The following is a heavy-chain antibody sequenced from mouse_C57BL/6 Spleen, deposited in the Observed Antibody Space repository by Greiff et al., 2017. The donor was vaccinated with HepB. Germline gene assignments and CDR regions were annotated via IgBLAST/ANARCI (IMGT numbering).Heavy chain of an antibody. V-gene: IGHV1-22*01. J-gene: IGHJ2*01. CDR2: INPNNGGT. CDR3: ARRGPWFDY. CDR1: GYTFTDYN. Sequence: EVKLQESGPELVKPGASVKMSCKASGYTFTDYNMHWVKQSHGKSLEWIGYINPNNGGTSYNQKFKGKATLTVNESSSTAYMELRSLTSEDSAVYYCARRGPWFDYWGQGTTLTVSS.